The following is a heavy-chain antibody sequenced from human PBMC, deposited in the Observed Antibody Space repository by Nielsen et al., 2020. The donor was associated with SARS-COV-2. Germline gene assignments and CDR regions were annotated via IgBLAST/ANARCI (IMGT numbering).Heavy chain of an antibody. J-gene: IGHJ4*02. CDR3: AKDKVPYGSGGAFDN. Sequence: GGSLRLSYAASGFTYDAYAMHWVRPAPGKRLEWVSGISWNGGGVYYADSVKGRFTISRDNAKNSLYLRMNSLRTEDTAFYYCAKDKVPYGSGGAFDNWGRGTLVSVSS. V-gene: IGHV3-9*01. CDR1: GFTYDAYA. CDR2: ISWNGGGV. D-gene: IGHD3-10*01.